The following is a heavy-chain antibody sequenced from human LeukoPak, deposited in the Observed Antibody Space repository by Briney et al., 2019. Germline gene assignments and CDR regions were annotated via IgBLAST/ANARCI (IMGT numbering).Heavy chain of an antibody. CDR3: ARQGLPAFDI. V-gene: IGHV4-39*01. CDR2: IYYSGST. CDR1: GGSISSSSYY. Sequence: SETLSLTCTVSGGSISSSSYYWGWIRQPPGKGLEWIGSIYYSGSTYYNPSLKSRVTISVDTSKNQFSLKLSSVTAADTAVYYCARQGLPAFDIWGQGTMVTVSS. J-gene: IGHJ3*02.